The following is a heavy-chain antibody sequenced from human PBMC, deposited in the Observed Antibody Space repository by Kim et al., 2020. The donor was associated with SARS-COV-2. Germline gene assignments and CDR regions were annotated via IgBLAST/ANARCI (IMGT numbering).Heavy chain of an antibody. CDR2: INTDGRTT. J-gene: IGHJ6*02. CDR1: GFTFSNYW. Sequence: GGSLRLSCAASGFTFSNYWIHWVRQAPGKGLVWVSRINTDGRTTSYADSVKGRFTISRDNAKNTLFLQMNSLRAEDTAVYYCVTTYSSGMDVWGQGTTGT. V-gene: IGHV3-74*01. CDR3: VTTYSSGMDV. D-gene: IGHD4-4*01.